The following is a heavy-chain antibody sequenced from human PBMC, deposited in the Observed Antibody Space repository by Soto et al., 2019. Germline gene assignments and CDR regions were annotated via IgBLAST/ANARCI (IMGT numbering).Heavy chain of an antibody. V-gene: IGHV4-39*01. J-gene: IGHJ4*02. D-gene: IGHD3-10*01. Sequence: SETLSLTCTVSGGSISSSNYHWGWIRQPPGKGLEWIGSIYYSGSSYFNPSLKSRVTISADTSKNQFSLKLSSVTAADTAVYYCARVYGSGCYYKIFFDYWGQGTLVTVSS. CDR2: IYYSGSS. CDR3: ARVYGSGCYYKIFFDY. CDR1: GGSISSSNYH.